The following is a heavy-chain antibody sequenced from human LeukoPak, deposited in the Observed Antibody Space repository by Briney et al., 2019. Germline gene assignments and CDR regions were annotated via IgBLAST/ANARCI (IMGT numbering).Heavy chain of an antibody. Sequence: GGSLRLSCAASGFIFSSYAMSWVRQAPGKGLEWVSHIGAGASNKYYADSVKGRFTISRDYSRKTVYLQMNSLRAEDTAVYYCAQSYDSGGYPLGDSWGQGTLVTVSS. J-gene: IGHJ4*02. CDR3: AQSYDSGGYPLGDS. CDR2: IGAGASNK. D-gene: IGHD3-22*01. V-gene: IGHV3-23*01. CDR1: GFIFSSYA.